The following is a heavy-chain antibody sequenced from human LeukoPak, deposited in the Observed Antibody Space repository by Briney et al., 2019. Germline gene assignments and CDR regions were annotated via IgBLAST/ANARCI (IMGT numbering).Heavy chain of an antibody. V-gene: IGHV3-23*01. Sequence: GGSLRLSCAASGFTFSSYAMSWVRQAPGKGLEWVSAISGSGGSTNYADSVKGRFTISRDNSKNTLYLQMNSLRAEDTAVYYCAKDLDCSSTSCDRDYWGQGTLVTVSS. CDR2: ISGSGGST. D-gene: IGHD2-2*02. J-gene: IGHJ4*02. CDR3: AKDLDCSSTSCDRDY. CDR1: GFTFSSYA.